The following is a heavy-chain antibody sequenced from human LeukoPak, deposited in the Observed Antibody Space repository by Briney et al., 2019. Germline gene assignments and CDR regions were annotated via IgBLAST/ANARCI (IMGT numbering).Heavy chain of an antibody. Sequence: SVKVSCKASGGTFSSYAISWVRQAPGQGLEWMGRIVPIFGTANYAQKFQGRVTITTDESTSTAYMELSSLRSEDTAVYYCARGESIAAADPFDYWGQGTLVTVSS. CDR3: ARGESIAAADPFDY. CDR2: IVPIFGTA. J-gene: IGHJ4*02. D-gene: IGHD6-13*01. V-gene: IGHV1-69*05. CDR1: GGTFSSYA.